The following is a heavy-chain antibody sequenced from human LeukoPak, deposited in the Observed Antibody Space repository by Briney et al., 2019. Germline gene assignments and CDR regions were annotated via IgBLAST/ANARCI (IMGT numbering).Heavy chain of an antibody. D-gene: IGHD3-3*01. CDR1: GGSISSYY. Sequence: SETLSLTCTVSGGSISSYYWSWIRQPAGKGLEWIGRIYTSGSTNYNPSLKSRVTMSVDTSKNQFSLKLSSVTAADTAVYYCARDVGDFWSGYPSDYFDYWGQGTLATVSS. J-gene: IGHJ4*02. CDR2: IYTSGST. CDR3: ARDVGDFWSGYPSDYFDY. V-gene: IGHV4-4*07.